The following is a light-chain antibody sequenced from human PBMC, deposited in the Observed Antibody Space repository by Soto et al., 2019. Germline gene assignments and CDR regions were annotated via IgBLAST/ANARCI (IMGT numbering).Light chain of an antibody. V-gene: IGKV3-20*01. CDR1: QSVSSNY. CDR3: QQYGGAPNT. Sequence: EIVLTQSPGTLSLSPGERATLSCRASQSVSSNYLAWYQQKSGQAPRLLIYGASSRATGIPDRFSGSGSGADFTLTISRLEPEDFAVYYCQQYGGAPNTFGPGTKLEIK. CDR2: GAS. J-gene: IGKJ2*01.